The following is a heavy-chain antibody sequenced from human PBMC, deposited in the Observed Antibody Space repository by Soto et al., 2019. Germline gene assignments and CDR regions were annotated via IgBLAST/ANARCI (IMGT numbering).Heavy chain of an antibody. V-gene: IGHV4-39*01. D-gene: IGHD3-9*01. CDR2: IYYRGNT. J-gene: IGHJ4*02. CDR3: ARLEGLATISYYFDY. CDR1: GDSINSDKYY. Sequence: QLQLQESGPGLVKPSETLSLTCSVSGDSINSDKYYWGWIRQPPGKGLEWIGSIYYRGNTYYNPSLKTRVTISLDKSKSQFSLKLNSVPAADSAVYFCARLEGLATISYYFDYWGQGTLVTVSS.